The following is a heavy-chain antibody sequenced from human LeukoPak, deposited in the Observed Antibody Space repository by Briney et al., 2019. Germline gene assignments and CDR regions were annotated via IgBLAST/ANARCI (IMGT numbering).Heavy chain of an antibody. Sequence: ASVKVSCKASGYTFTGYYMHWVRQAPGQGLEWMGWINPNSGGTNYAQKFRGRVTMTRDTSISTAYMELSRLRSDDTAVYYCARVEGVFGTSPSYFDYWGQGALVTVSS. CDR2: INPNSGGT. CDR1: GYTFTGYY. V-gene: IGHV1-2*02. D-gene: IGHD2-2*01. CDR3: ARVEGVFGTSPSYFDY. J-gene: IGHJ4*02.